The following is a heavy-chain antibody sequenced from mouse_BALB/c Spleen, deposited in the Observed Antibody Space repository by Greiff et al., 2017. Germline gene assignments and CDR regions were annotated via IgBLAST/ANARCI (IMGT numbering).Heavy chain of an antibody. D-gene: IGHD1-2*01. CDR2: IRNKANGYTT. CDR3: ARDTTTAGFDY. V-gene: IGHV7-3*02. Sequence: EVQRVESGGGLVQPGGSLRLSCATSGFTFTDYYMSWVRQPPGKALEWLGFIRNKANGYTTEYSASVKGRFTISRDTSQSILYLQMNTLRAEDSATYYCARDTTTAGFDYWGQGTTLTVSS. J-gene: IGHJ2*01. CDR1: GFTFTDYY.